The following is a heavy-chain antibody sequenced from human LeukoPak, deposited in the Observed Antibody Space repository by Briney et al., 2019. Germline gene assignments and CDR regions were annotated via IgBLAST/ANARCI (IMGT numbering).Heavy chain of an antibody. Sequence: GGSLRLSCAASGFTFSSYWMNWARQAPGKGLEWVASINQNGNVNYYVDSVKGRFTISRDNAKNSLYLQMSSLRAEDTAVYFCARGGGLDVWGQGATVTVSS. D-gene: IGHD3-16*01. V-gene: IGHV3-7*03. CDR2: INQNGNVN. J-gene: IGHJ6*02. CDR3: ARGGGLDV. CDR1: GFTFSSYW.